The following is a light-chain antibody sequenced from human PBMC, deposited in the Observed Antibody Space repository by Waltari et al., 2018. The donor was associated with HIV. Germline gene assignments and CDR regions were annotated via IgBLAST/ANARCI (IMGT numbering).Light chain of an antibody. V-gene: IGKV1-33*01. CDR1: QDITTY. CDR3: QQYDKLPFT. CDR2: DAS. Sequence: DIQMTQSPSSLSASIGDRVTITCQASQDITTYLNWYQQKPGKAPKLLIFDASNLQTGVPSRFSGDRSGRDVSLTIYSLQPEDFATYFCQQYDKLPFTFGPGTKVDV. J-gene: IGKJ3*01.